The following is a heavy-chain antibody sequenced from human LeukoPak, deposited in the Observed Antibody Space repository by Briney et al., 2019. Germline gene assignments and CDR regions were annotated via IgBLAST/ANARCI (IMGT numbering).Heavy chain of an antibody. CDR3: AKDLGSGSYYNFDY. V-gene: IGHV3-7*01. Sequence: GGSLRLSCAASGFTFSSYWMSWVRQAPGKGLEWVANIKQDGSEKYYVDSVKGRFTISRDNSKNTLYLQMNSLRAEDTAVYYCAKDLGSGSYYNFDYWGQGTLVTVSS. D-gene: IGHD3-10*01. J-gene: IGHJ4*02. CDR2: IKQDGSEK. CDR1: GFTFSSYW.